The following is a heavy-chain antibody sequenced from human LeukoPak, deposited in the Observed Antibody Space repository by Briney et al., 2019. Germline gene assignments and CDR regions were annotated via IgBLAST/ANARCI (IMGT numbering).Heavy chain of an antibody. V-gene: IGHV4-39*01. J-gene: IGHJ3*02. D-gene: IGHD6-19*01. CDR1: GGSISSSSYY. CDR3: ARHGSSGTEAFDI. Sequence: SETLSLTCAVSGGSISSSSYYWGWIRQPPGKGLEWIGSIYYSGSTYYNPSLKSRVTISVDTSKDQFSQKLSSVTAADTAVYYCARHGSSGTEAFDIWGQGTMVTVSS. CDR2: IYYSGST.